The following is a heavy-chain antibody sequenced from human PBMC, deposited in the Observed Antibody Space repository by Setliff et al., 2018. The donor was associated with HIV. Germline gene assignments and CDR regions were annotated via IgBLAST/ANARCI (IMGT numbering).Heavy chain of an antibody. Sequence: GASVKVSCKASGYTFTSYGISWVRQAPGQGLEWMGWITPFNGNTNYAQKLQGRVTMTTDTSTSTAYMELRSLRSDDTAVYYCAGRGDSYGLDPIYYYYYYMDVWGKGTTVTVSS. V-gene: IGHV1-18*01. CDR3: AGRGDSYGLDPIYYYYYYMDV. CDR1: GYTFTSYG. CDR2: ITPFNGNT. J-gene: IGHJ6*03. D-gene: IGHD5-18*01.